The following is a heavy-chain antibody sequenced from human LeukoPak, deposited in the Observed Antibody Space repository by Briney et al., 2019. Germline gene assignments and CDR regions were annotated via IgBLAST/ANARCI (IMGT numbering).Heavy chain of an antibody. CDR1: GLNFSVYY. J-gene: IGHJ4*02. V-gene: IGHV3-11*01. Sequence: GGSLRLSCAASGLNFSVYYMTWFRQAPGNGLEWLSHISKSGTTVYYADSVKGRFTISRDNAKNSLYLHMNSLRAEDSTVYYCAAGVALDYWGQGALVTVSS. D-gene: IGHD3-3*01. CDR2: ISKSGTTV. CDR3: AAGVALDY.